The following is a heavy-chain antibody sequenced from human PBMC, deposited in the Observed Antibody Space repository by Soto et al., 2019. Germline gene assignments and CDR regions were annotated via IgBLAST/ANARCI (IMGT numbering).Heavy chain of an antibody. CDR1: GFTFNTYF. CDR3: ARRISYGDSPDSYYLDV. CDR2: LSSNGGSA. V-gene: IGHV3-64*01. D-gene: IGHD4-17*01. Sequence: GGSLRLSCAASGFTFNTYFMCWVRQAPGEGLQYVSALSSNGGSAYYANSVKGRFSISRDNSKNTLYLQMGSLRADDTAVYYCARRISYGDSPDSYYLDVWGNGTPVTVSS. J-gene: IGHJ6*03.